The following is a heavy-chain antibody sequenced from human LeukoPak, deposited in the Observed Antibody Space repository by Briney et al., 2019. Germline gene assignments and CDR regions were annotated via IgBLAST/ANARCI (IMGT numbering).Heavy chain of an antibody. Sequence: PGRSLRLSCAASGFTFDDYAMHWVRQAPGKGLEWVSGISWNRGSIGYADSVKGRFTISRGNAKNSLYLQMNSVRDEDTALYYCAKDSGYGDYGGLYYYYGMDVWGEGTKVTVSS. CDR2: ISWNRGSI. D-gene: IGHD4-17*01. V-gene: IGHV3-9*01. J-gene: IGHJ6*04. CDR1: GFTFDDYA. CDR3: AKDSGYGDYGGLYYYYGMDV.